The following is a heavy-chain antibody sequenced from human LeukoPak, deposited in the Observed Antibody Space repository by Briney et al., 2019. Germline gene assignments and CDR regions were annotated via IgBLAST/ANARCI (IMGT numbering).Heavy chain of an antibody. CDR3: VKAPYDILTGYPDYFDY. D-gene: IGHD3-9*01. J-gene: IGHJ4*02. CDR2: IYYSGST. Sequence: SETLSLTCTVSGGSISSYYWSWIRQPPGKGLEWIGYIYYSGSTNYNPSLKSRVTISVDTSKNQFSLKLSSVTAADTAVYYCVKAPYDILTGYPDYFDYWGQGTLVTVSS. V-gene: IGHV4-59*08. CDR1: GGSISSYY.